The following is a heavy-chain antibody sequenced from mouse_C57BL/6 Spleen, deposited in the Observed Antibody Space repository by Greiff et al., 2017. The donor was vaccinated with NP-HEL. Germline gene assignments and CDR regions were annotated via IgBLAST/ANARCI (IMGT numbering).Heavy chain of an antibody. Sequence: EVQLQQSGPVLVKPGASVKMSCKASGYTFTDYYMNWVQQSHGKSLEWIGVINPYNGGTSYNQKFKGKATLTVDKSSSTAYMELNSLTSEDSAVYYCASPFDGYFAYWGQGTLVTVSA. CDR2: INPYNGGT. D-gene: IGHD2-3*01. CDR3: ASPFDGYFAY. V-gene: IGHV1-19*01. J-gene: IGHJ3*01. CDR1: GYTFTDYY.